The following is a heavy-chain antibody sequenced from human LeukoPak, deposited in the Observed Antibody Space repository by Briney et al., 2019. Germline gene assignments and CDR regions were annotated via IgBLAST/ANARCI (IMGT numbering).Heavy chain of an antibody. Sequence: ASVNVSCKASGYTFTSYDINWLREAPGQGLEWMGWMNPNSDSRGYAQKYQGRVTMTRDTSITTAYMELSSLRSEDTAVYYCAIYDFWSGYYPERGYYYYGMDVWGQGTTVTVSS. V-gene: IGHV1-8*01. CDR1: GYTFTSYD. D-gene: IGHD3-3*01. CDR3: AIYDFWSGYYPERGYYYYGMDV. J-gene: IGHJ6*02. CDR2: MNPNSDSR.